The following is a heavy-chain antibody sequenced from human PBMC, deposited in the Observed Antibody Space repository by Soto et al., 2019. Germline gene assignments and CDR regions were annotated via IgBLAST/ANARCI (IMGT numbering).Heavy chain of an antibody. CDR1: GFTFSRYG. V-gene: IGHV3-33*01. CDR3: ARDENYYDSSGYYYFGRDGFDP. CDR2: IWYDGTNK. D-gene: IGHD3-22*01. J-gene: IGHJ5*02. Sequence: QVQLMESGGGVVQPGMSLRLSCVASGFTFSRYGMHWVRQAPGKGLEWVALIWYDGTNKRYADCVKGRFTISRDNSKNTLYLQMNSLRAEDTSVYYCARDENYYDSSGYYYFGRDGFDPWGQGTLVTVSS.